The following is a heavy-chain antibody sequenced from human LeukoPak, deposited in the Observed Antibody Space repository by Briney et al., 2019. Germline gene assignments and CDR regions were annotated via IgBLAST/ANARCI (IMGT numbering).Heavy chain of an antibody. CDR3: AKGKLTGWSNVY. J-gene: IGHJ4*02. CDR2: ISGSGDST. D-gene: IGHD6-19*01. Sequence: QTGGSLRLSCAASGFTFSSYAMTWVRQAPGKGLEWVSAISGSGDSTYYADSVKGRFTISRDNSKNTLYLQMNSLGAEDAAVYYCAKGKLTGWSNVYWGRGTLVTVSS. V-gene: IGHV3-23*01. CDR1: GFTFSSYA.